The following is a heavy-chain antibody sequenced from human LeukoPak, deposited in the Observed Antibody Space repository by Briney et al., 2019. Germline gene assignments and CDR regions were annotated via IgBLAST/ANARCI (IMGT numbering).Heavy chain of an antibody. D-gene: IGHD3-10*01. CDR1: GFTFNSYS. J-gene: IGHJ3*02. CDR2: ISSLSSTL. CDR3: ARERRKGWFGELLRHHDAFDI. Sequence: PGGSLRLSCAASGFTFNSYSMHWVRQAPGKGLEWVSYISSLSSTLKYADSVKGRFTISRDKAKNSLYLQMNSLRAEDTGVYYCARERRKGWFGELLRHHDAFDIWGQGTMVTVSS. V-gene: IGHV3-48*01.